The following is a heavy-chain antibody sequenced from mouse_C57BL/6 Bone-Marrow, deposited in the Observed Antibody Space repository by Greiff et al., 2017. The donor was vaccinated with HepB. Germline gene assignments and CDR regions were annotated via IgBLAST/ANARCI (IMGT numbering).Heavy chain of an antibody. D-gene: IGHD2-5*01. V-gene: IGHV3-6*01. CDR1: GYSITSGYY. CDR2: ISYDGSN. Sequence: ESGPGLVKPSQSLSLTCSVTGYSITSGYYWNWIRQFPGNKLECMGYISYDGSNNYNPSLKNRISITRDTSKNQFFLKLNSVTTEDTATYYCAREGAYYSNLRVFDYWGQGTTLTVSS. J-gene: IGHJ2*01. CDR3: AREGAYYSNLRVFDY.